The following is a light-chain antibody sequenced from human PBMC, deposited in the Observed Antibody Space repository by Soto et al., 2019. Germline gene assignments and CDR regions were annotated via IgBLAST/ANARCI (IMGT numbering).Light chain of an antibody. J-gene: IGKJ1*01. CDR1: QSIDSG. CDR2: KAS. CDR3: QRHHFFRT. Sequence: DIQMTQSPPTLSSSAGERDTITCRASQSIDSGVAWYQQKPGNAPKLLIYKASTLESGLPLRFSGSGSGTEFTLTNTSLQHDDLATYYCQRHHFFRTFGQGTRLEIK. V-gene: IGKV1-5*03.